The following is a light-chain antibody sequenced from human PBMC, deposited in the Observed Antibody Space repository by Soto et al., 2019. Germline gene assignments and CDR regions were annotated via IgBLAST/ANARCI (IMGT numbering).Light chain of an antibody. V-gene: IGKV1-39*01. CDR3: QQSHSIPLT. CDR1: RSVSNY. Sequence: DIQMTKSPSSLSASVGDRVTITCRASRSVSNYLNWYQQKPGKAPKLLIYAASSLQSGVPSRFSGSGSGTDFTLTIRSLQPEDFATYYCQQSHSIPLTFGQGTKVEIK. J-gene: IGKJ1*01. CDR2: AAS.